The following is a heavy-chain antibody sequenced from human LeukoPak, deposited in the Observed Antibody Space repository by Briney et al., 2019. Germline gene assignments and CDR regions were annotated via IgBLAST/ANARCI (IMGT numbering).Heavy chain of an antibody. V-gene: IGHV3-23*01. CDR1: GFTFSCYA. J-gene: IGHJ4*02. Sequence: GGFLRLSCAASGFTFSCYAMSWVRQASGKVLEWVSAISGSGGSTYYADSVKGRFTISRDNSKNTLYLQMNSLRAEDTAVYYCAKVPWGDYGDFYFDYWGQGTLVTVSS. CDR3: AKVPWGDYGDFYFDY. CDR2: ISGSGGST. D-gene: IGHD4-17*01.